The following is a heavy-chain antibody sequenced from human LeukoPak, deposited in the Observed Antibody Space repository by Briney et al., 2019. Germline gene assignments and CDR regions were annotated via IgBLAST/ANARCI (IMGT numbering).Heavy chain of an antibody. Sequence: GGSLRLSCAASGFTFSSYAMSWVRQAPGRGLEWVSYISSDSSTIYYADSVKGRFTISRDNAKDSLYLQMNTLRDEDTAVYYCARDSYSSTWPTYYYYYAIDVWGQGTTVTVS. J-gene: IGHJ6*02. D-gene: IGHD6-13*01. CDR2: ISSDSSTI. CDR3: ARDSYSSTWPTYYYYYAIDV. CDR1: GFTFSSYA. V-gene: IGHV3-48*02.